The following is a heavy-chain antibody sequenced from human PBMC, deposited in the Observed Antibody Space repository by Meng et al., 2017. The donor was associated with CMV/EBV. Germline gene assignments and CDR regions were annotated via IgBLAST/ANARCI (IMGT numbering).Heavy chain of an antibody. V-gene: IGHV4-39*07. CDR2: IYYSGST. Sequence: GSLRLSCTVSGGSISSSSYYWGWIRQPPGKGLEWIGSIYYSGSTYYNPSLKSRVTISVDTSKNQFSLKLSSVTAADTAVYYCARDPHFTIFGVVTYYYYGMDVWGQGTTVTVSS. CDR3: ARDPHFTIFGVVTYYYYGMDV. D-gene: IGHD3-3*01. CDR1: GGSISSSSYY. J-gene: IGHJ6*02.